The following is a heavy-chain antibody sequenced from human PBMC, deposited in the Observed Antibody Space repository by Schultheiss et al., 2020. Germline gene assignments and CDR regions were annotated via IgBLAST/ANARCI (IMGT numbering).Heavy chain of an antibody. Sequence: GGSLRLSCAASGFTFSRYTMNWVRQAPGKGLEWVAVISYDGSNKYYADSVKARFTISRDNSKNTLYLQMNSLRAEDTAVYYCAKDFGGYSDYGPIDYWGQGTLVTVSS. D-gene: IGHD5-12*01. V-gene: IGHV3-30*18. J-gene: IGHJ4*02. CDR2: ISYDGSNK. CDR1: GFTFSRYT. CDR3: AKDFGGYSDYGPIDY.